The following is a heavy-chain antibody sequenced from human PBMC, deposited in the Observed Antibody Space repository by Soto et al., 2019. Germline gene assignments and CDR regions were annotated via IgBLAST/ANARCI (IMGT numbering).Heavy chain of an antibody. CDR2: IYYSGST. CDR1: SGSISSYS. D-gene: IGHD1-26*01. V-gene: IGHV4-59*01. Sequence: SVTMSLTCTLCSGSISSYSCSWLRQPPGKGLEWIGYIYYSGSTNYNPSLKSRVSISVDTSKNQFSLKLSSVTAADTAVYYCARRYGGNFDYWGQGTLVTVS. J-gene: IGHJ4*02. CDR3: ARRYGGNFDY.